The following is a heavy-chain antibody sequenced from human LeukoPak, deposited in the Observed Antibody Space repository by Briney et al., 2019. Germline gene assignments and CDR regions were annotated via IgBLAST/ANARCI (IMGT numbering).Heavy chain of an antibody. D-gene: IGHD3-10*01. CDR2: INRSGST. Sequence: PSETLSLTCAVYGGPFSGYYWSWIRQPPGKGLEWIGEINRSGSTNYNPSLKSRVAISVDTSKNQFSLKLSSVTAADTAVYYCAREEYYYGSGSYFGWFDPWGQGTLVTVSS. V-gene: IGHV4-34*01. CDR1: GGPFSGYY. J-gene: IGHJ5*02. CDR3: AREEYYYGSGSYFGWFDP.